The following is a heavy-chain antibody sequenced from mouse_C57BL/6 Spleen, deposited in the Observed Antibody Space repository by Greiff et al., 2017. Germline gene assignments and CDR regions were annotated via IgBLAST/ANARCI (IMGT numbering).Heavy chain of an antibody. V-gene: IGHV3-6*01. CDR2: ISYDGSN. Sequence: ESGPGLVKPSQSLSLTCSVTGYSITSGYYWNWIRQFPGNKLEWMGYISYDGSNNYNPSLKNRISITRDTSKNQFFLKLNSVTTEDTATYYCASSSTRWYFDVWGTGTTVTVSS. J-gene: IGHJ1*03. D-gene: IGHD1-1*01. CDR1: GYSITSGYY. CDR3: ASSSTRWYFDV.